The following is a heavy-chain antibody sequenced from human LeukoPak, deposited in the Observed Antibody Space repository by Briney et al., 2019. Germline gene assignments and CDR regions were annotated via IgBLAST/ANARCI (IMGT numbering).Heavy chain of an antibody. Sequence: SETLSLTCTVSGGSISSYYWSWIRQPAGKGLEWIGRIYTSGSTNYNPSLKSRVTMSVDTSKNQFSLKLSFVTAADTAVYYCARGSEYCSSTSCYTRGDYYYYMDVWGKGTTVTVSS. D-gene: IGHD2-2*02. CDR3: ARGSEYCSSTSCYTRGDYYYYMDV. CDR2: IYTSGST. CDR1: GGSISSYY. J-gene: IGHJ6*03. V-gene: IGHV4-4*07.